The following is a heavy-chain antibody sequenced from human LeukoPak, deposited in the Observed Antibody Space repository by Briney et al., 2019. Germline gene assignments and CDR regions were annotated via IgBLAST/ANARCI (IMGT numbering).Heavy chain of an antibody. Sequence: PGGSLRLSCVASGFTFSNYWMSWFRQTPRKELEWLGNIREDGSEKYYLDSLKGRFTISRDNTHSSVFLQMNNLRAEDTAMYYCVRDYVWWTSDPDYWGQGTLVTVSS. CDR2: IREDGSEK. D-gene: IGHD3-16*01. V-gene: IGHV3-7*01. CDR3: VRDYVWWTSDPDY. CDR1: GFTFSNYW. J-gene: IGHJ4*02.